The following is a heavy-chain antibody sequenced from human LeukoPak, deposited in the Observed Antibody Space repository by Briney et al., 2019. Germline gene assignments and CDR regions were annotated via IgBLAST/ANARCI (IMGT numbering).Heavy chain of an antibody. V-gene: IGHV4-59*01. CDR3: ARGSFVGSFWSDY. D-gene: IGHD1-26*01. CDR2: IFYSGSTNYNPSST. CDR1: GDSISTYY. J-gene: IGHJ4*02. Sequence: SETLSLTCTVSGDSISTYYWSWIRQPPGKGLEWIGYIFYSGSTNYNPSSTNYNPSLKSRVTISVDASKNQFSLKLSSVTAADTAVYYCARGSFVGSFWSDYWGQGTLVTVSS.